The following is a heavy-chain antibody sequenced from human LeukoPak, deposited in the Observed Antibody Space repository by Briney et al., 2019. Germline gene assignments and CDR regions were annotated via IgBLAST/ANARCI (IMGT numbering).Heavy chain of an antibody. CDR3: ARPTYGDYVYGDALDI. D-gene: IGHD4-17*01. CDR1: GGSFSGYY. Sequence: SETLSRTCAVYGGSFSGYYWSWIRQPPGKGLEWIGEINHSGSTNYNPSLKSRVTISVDTSKNQFSLKLSSVTAADTAVYYCARPTYGDYVYGDALDIWGQGTMVTVSS. J-gene: IGHJ3*02. CDR2: INHSGST. V-gene: IGHV4-34*01.